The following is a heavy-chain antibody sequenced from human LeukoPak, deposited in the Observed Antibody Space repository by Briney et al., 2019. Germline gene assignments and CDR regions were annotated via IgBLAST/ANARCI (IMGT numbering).Heavy chain of an antibody. Sequence: GESLNISCQVSGYIFTNYWIGWVRQIPRQGLDSMGIIYPADSDTTYSPSFQGQVAISVAKSISTVYLHWSSLKASDTAIYYCARQSRDGSNTRGYFFDYWGQGTLVTVSS. CDR1: GYIFTNYW. CDR3: ARQSRDGSNTRGYFFDY. CDR2: IYPADSDT. D-gene: IGHD3-10*01. V-gene: IGHV5-51*01. J-gene: IGHJ4*02.